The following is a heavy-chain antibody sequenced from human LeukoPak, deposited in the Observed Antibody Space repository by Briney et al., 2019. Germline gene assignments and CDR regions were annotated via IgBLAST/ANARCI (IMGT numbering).Heavy chain of an antibody. CDR3: ARMSNGCFDY. CDR2: IYPGDSDT. D-gene: IGHD6-19*01. V-gene: IGHV5-51*01. Sequence: GESLKISCKASGYSFTSYWIGWVRQMPGKGLEWMGIIYPGDSDTRYSPSFEGQVTISANKSISTAYLQWSSRKASDTAMYYCARMSNGCFDYWGQRTLVTVSS. J-gene: IGHJ4*02. CDR1: GYSFTSYW.